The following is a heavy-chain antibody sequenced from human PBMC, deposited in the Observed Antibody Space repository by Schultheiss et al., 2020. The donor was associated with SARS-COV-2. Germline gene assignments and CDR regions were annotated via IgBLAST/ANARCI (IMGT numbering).Heavy chain of an antibody. D-gene: IGHD3-3*01. CDR3: ARDWALLRFLEWLLDV. J-gene: IGHJ6*02. CDR2: IWYDGSNK. CDR1: GFTFSSYG. Sequence: GESLKISCAASGFTFSSYGMHWVRQAPGKGLEWVAVIWYDGSNKYYADSVKGRFTISRDNSKNTLYLQMNSLRAEDTAVYYCARDWALLRFLEWLLDVWGQGTTVTVSS. V-gene: IGHV3-33*01.